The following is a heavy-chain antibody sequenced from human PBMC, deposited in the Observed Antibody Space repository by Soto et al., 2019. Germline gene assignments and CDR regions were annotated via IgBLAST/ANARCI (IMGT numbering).Heavy chain of an antibody. CDR3: ARVRGSGSYAAYYFDS. CDR2: IHYSGST. V-gene: IGHV4-31*03. D-gene: IGHD3-10*01. CDR1: GGSISNGGYY. J-gene: IGHJ4*01. Sequence: SETLSLTCTVSGGSISNGGYYWNWVRQHPGKGLEWIGYIHYSGSTWYNPSLESRVTISVDTSKDQFSLKLRSVTAADTAVYYCARVRGSGSYAAYYFDSWGQGTLVTVSS.